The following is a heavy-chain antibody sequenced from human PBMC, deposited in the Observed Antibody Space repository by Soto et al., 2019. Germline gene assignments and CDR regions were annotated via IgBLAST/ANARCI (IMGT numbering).Heavy chain of an antibody. CDR1: GFSFSNYW. V-gene: IGHV3-74*01. Sequence: EVQLVESGGGLVQSGGSLRLSCAASGFSFSNYWMHWVRQAPGKGLVWVSRTNEDGSRTDYADSVQGRFTISRDNANNALYLHMNSLRAEDTAIYYCSTDLSGKYDYWGQGVLVTVSS. J-gene: IGHJ4*02. CDR3: STDLSGKYDY. D-gene: IGHD3-16*02. CDR2: TNEDGSRT.